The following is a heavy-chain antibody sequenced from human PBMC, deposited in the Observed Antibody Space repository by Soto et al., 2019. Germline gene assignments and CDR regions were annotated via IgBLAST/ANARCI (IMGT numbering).Heavy chain of an antibody. J-gene: IGHJ5*02. CDR2: IYYSGST. Sequence: SETLSLTCTVSGGSISSSSYYWGWIRQPPGKGLEWIGSIYYSGSTYYNPYLKSRVTISVDTSKNHFSLKLSFVTAADTAVYYCASTGGYCSSTSCSSNWFDPWGQGTLVTVSS. V-gene: IGHV4-39*01. CDR3: ASTGGYCSSTSCSSNWFDP. CDR1: GGSISSSSYY. D-gene: IGHD2-2*01.